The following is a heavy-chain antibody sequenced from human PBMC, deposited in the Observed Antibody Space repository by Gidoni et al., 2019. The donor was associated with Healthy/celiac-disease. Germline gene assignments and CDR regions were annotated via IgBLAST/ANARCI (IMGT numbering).Heavy chain of an antibody. CDR2: INHCGST. CDR3: ARAATPLSGRQTTVNWFDP. D-gene: IGHD1-26*01. Sequence: QVQLQQWGAGLLKPSETLSLTCAVYGGSFSGYYWSWIRQPPGKGLEWIGEINHCGSTNYNPPLKSRVTISVDTSKNQFSLKLSSVTAADTAVYYCARAATPLSGRQTTVNWFDPWGQGTLVTVSS. J-gene: IGHJ5*02. V-gene: IGHV4-34*01. CDR1: GGSFSGYY.